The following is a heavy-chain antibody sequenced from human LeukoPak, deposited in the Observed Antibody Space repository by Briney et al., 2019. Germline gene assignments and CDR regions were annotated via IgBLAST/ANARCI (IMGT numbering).Heavy chain of an antibody. Sequence: SGPTLVKPTQTLTLTCTFSGFSLTTGAVVVGWVRQPPGKALEWLTFIYGNDDKRYSPSLASRLTTTKDTSKNEVVLTLSDMDYVETAKYFCVHRTTVTSVDHWGQGILVTVSS. D-gene: IGHD4-17*01. CDR1: GFSLTTGAVV. CDR3: VHRTTVTSVDH. J-gene: IGHJ4*02. V-gene: IGHV2-5*01. CDR2: IYGNDDK.